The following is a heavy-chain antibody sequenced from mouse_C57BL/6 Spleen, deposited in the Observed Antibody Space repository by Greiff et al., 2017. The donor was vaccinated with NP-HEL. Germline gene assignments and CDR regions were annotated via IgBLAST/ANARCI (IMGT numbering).Heavy chain of an antibody. CDR2: IWSGGST. D-gene: IGHD1-1*01. CDR3: ARSYYYGSSYDFDY. Sequence: VKLMESGPGLVQPSQSLSITCTVSGFSLTSYGVHWVRQSPGKGLEWLGVIWSGGSTDYNAAFISRLSISKDNSKSQVFFKMNSLQADDTAIYYCARSYYYGSSYDFDYWGQGTTLTVSS. V-gene: IGHV2-2*01. CDR1: GFSLTSYG. J-gene: IGHJ2*01.